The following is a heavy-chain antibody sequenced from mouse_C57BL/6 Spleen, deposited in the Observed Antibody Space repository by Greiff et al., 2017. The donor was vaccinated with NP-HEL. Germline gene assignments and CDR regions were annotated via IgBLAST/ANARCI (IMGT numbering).Heavy chain of an antibody. Sequence: EVQLQQSGPELVKPGASVKMSCKASGYTFTSYVMHWVKQKPGQGLEWIGYIYPYNDGTKYNEKFKGKATLTSDKSSSTAYMQLSSLTSEDSAVYFCARGNYYGSSYEYFDVWGTGTTVTVSS. CDR3: ARGNYYGSSYEYFDV. J-gene: IGHJ1*03. V-gene: IGHV1-14*01. CDR1: GYTFTSYV. D-gene: IGHD1-1*01. CDR2: IYPYNDGT.